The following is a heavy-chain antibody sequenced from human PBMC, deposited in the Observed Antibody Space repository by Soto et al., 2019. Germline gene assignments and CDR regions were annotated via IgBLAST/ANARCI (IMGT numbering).Heavy chain of an antibody. J-gene: IGHJ5*02. V-gene: IGHV4-31*03. CDR3: ARDSPDVGRPGFDP. CDR1: GDSISSGSYY. Sequence: SETLSLTCTVSGDSISSGSYYWNCIRQHPGKGLEWIGYMYYSGSTYCSPSFLSRFSIWRDTSKHQFSLRLYYVSVAHTAMYSCARDSPDVGRPGFDPRG. CDR2: MYYSGST.